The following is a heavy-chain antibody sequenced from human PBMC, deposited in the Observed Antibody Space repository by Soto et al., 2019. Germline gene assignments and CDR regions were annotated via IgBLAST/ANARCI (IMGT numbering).Heavy chain of an antibody. CDR3: AAPDFGDYWYFDL. CDR2: IVVGSGHT. J-gene: IGHJ2*01. CDR1: GFTFSSSI. D-gene: IGHD4-17*01. Sequence: QMQLVQSGPEVKKPGTSVKVSCKASGFTFSSSIVQWVRQARGQRLEWIGWIVVGSGHTNYEQKFQERVTITRDMXTSTAYMELSSLRSEDTAVYYCAAPDFGDYWYFDLWGRGTLVTVSS. V-gene: IGHV1-58*01.